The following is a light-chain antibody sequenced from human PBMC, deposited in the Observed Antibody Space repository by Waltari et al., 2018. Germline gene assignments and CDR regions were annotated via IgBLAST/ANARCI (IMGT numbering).Light chain of an antibody. V-gene: IGLV1-44*01. CDR3: AAWDDGLNGWV. CDR1: TANIGSNT. J-gene: IGLJ3*02. CDR2: TNS. Sequence: QSVLTQPPSASGSPGQRVTISRSGSTANIGSNTLNGYQQIPGTAPKLLIYTNSQRPSGVPDRFSGSKSGTSGFLAISGLQSEDEADYYCAAWDDGLNGWVFGGRTRVSVL.